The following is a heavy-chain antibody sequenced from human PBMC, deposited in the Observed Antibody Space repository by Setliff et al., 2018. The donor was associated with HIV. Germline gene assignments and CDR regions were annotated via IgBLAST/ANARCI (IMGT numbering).Heavy chain of an antibody. D-gene: IGHD3-22*01. V-gene: IGHV1-18*01. Sequence: ASVKVSCKASGYTFTSYDISWVRQAPGQGLEWMGWISAYNGNTNYAQKLQGRVTMTTDTSTSTAYMELRSLRSDDTAVYYCAREIGDYYDSSGYYPPTDYYYGMDVWGQGTTVTVSS. J-gene: IGHJ6*02. CDR2: ISAYNGNT. CDR1: GYTFTSYD. CDR3: AREIGDYYDSSGYYPPTDYYYGMDV.